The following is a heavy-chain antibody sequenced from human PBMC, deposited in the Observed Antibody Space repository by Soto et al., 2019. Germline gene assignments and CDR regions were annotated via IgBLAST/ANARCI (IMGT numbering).Heavy chain of an antibody. V-gene: IGHV3-30*18. Sequence: QVQLVESGGGVVQPGRSLRLSCAASGFTFSSYGMHWVRQAPGKGLEWVAVISYDGSNKYYADSVKGRFTISRDNSKNTLYLQMNRLRAEDTAVYYCAKLRGFNYDFWSGELDYWGQGTLVTVSS. J-gene: IGHJ4*02. D-gene: IGHD3-3*01. CDR3: AKLRGFNYDFWSGELDY. CDR2: ISYDGSNK. CDR1: GFTFSSYG.